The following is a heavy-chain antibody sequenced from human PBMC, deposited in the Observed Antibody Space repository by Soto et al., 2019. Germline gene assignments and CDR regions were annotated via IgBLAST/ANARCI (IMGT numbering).Heavy chain of an antibody. CDR2: ISSNGGST. Sequence: GSLRLSCAASGFTFSSYAMHWVRQAPGKGLEYVSAISSNGGSTYYANSVKGRFTISRDNSKNTLYLQMNSLRAEDTAVYYCAKNPGYYYDSTGYHFDYWGQGTLVTVSS. D-gene: IGHD3-22*01. CDR1: GFTFSSYA. V-gene: IGHV3-64*01. CDR3: AKNPGYYYDSTGYHFDY. J-gene: IGHJ4*02.